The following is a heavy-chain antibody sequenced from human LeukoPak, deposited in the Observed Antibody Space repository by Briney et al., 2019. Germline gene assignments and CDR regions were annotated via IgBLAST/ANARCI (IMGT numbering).Heavy chain of an antibody. V-gene: IGHV4-4*02. CDR1: GVSVSSTNW. J-gene: IGHJ4*02. CDR2: VHLDGRT. CDR3: AREGGFYRPLDY. Sequence: SETLSLTCGVSGVSVSSTNWWTWIRQPPGKGLEWIGEVHLDGRTNFNPSLKSRLTMSVDLSENHVSLKLTSVTAADTAVYYCAREGGFYRPLDYSGQGTLVTVSS. D-gene: IGHD6-25*01.